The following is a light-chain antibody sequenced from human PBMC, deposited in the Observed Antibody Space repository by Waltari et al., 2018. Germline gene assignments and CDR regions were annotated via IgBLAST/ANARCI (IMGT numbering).Light chain of an antibody. V-gene: IGLV2-14*03. CDR3: GTSTTTRNHV. Sequence: QSALTQPASVSGSPGQSITISCSGTSSDVGAYNYVCWYQQHPGKAHKLIIYDVSVRPSGVSNRFSGSKSGNTASLTISGLHTEDEADYYCGTSTTTRNHVFGTVTKVTVL. CDR2: DVS. J-gene: IGLJ1*01. CDR1: SSDVGAYNY.